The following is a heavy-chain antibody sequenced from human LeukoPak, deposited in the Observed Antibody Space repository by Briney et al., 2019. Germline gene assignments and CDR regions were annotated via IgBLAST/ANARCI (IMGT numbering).Heavy chain of an antibody. CDR2: IYTTGST. Sequence: SETLSLTCTVSGGSIRSYYWNWIRQPAGKGLEWIGRIYTTGSTYYNPSLKSRVTMSVDTSKNQVSLKLRSLTAADTAVYYCARGRDGFMSDFDSWGQGTLVTVSS. J-gene: IGHJ4*02. CDR1: GGSIRSYY. V-gene: IGHV4-4*07. CDR3: ARGRDGFMSDFDS. D-gene: IGHD3-10*02.